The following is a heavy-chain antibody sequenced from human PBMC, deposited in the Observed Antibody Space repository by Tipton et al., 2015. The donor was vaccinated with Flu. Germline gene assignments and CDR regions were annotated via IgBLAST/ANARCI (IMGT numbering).Heavy chain of an antibody. Sequence: TLSLTCSVSGDSIGSRYYWGWIRQPPGKRLEWIGSVYHSGSTYYNPSLKSRVTISVDTSKNQFSLKLSSVTAADTAVYYCARERSYWGQGTLVTVSS. J-gene: IGHJ4*02. V-gene: IGHV4-38-2*02. CDR2: VYHSGST. CDR1: GDSIGSRYY. CDR3: ARERSY.